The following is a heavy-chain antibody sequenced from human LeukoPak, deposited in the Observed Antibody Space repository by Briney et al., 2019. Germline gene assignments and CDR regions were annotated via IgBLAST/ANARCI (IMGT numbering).Heavy chain of an antibody. J-gene: IGHJ4*02. CDR2: INSDGSST. CDR1: GFTFSSYW. V-gene: IGHV3-74*01. D-gene: IGHD6-13*01. CDR3: ARDAPYSSSWYYFDY. Sequence: GGSLRLSCAASGFTFSSYWMHWVRQAPGKGLVWVSRINSDGSSTSYADSVKGRFTISRDNSKNTLYLQMNSLRAEDTAVYYCARDAPYSSSWYYFDYWGQGTLVTVSS.